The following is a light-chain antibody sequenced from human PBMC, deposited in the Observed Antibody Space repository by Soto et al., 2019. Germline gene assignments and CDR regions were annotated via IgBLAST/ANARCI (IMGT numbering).Light chain of an antibody. J-gene: IGKJ1*01. CDR3: QQTYNTPRT. Sequence: DIPMTQSPSSLSASVGDRVTITCRASQSIATYLSWYHQKPGEAPKLLIYGASNLQSGVPSRFSGSGSGTDFTLTITNLQPVDFATFYCQQTYNTPRTFGQGTKVEIK. V-gene: IGKV1-39*01. CDR1: QSIATY. CDR2: GAS.